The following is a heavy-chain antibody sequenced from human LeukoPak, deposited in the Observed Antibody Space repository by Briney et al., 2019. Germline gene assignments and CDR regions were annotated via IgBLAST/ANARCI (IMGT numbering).Heavy chain of an antibody. CDR1: GGTFSSYA. Sequence: GASVKVSCKASGGTFSSYAISWVRQAPGQGLEWMGGIIPIFGAANYAQKFQGRVTITTDESTSTAYMELSSLRSEDTAVYYRARLSFLEDSNWFDPWGQGTLVTVSS. CDR3: ARLSFLEDSNWFDP. V-gene: IGHV1-69*05. CDR2: IIPIFGAA. D-gene: IGHD3-3*01. J-gene: IGHJ5*02.